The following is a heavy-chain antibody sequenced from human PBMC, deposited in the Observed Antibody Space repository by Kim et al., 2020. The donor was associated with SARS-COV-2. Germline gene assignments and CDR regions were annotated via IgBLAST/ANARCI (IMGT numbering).Heavy chain of an antibody. CDR2: ISYDGSNK. D-gene: IGHD3-22*01. Sequence: GGSLRLSCAASGFTFSSYGMHWVRQAPGKGLEWVAVISYDGSNKYYADSVKGRFTISRDNSKNTLYLQMNSLRAEDTAVYYCAKDSTHDSSGRDFDYWGQGTLVTVSS. CDR3: AKDSTHDSSGRDFDY. V-gene: IGHV3-30*18. CDR1: GFTFSSYG. J-gene: IGHJ4*02.